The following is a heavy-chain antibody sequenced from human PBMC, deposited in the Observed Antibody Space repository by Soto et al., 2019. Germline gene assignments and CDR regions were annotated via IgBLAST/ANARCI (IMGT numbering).Heavy chain of an antibody. J-gene: IGHJ4*02. CDR1: GYTFSAYY. Sequence: ASVKVSCKTSGYTFSAYYMHWVRQAPGQGLEWMGWINPKSGGTLYAQKFQGRVTMTRDTSISAAYMELSRLRSDDTAVYYCARGGTFAYDTSGYSVYWGQGTLVTVSS. V-gene: IGHV1-2*02. CDR2: INPKSGGT. D-gene: IGHD3-22*01. CDR3: ARGGTFAYDTSGYSVY.